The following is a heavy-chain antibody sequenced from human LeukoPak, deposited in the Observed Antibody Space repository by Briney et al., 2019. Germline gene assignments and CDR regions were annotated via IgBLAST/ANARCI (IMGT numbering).Heavy chain of an antibody. Sequence: ASVKVSCKASGYTFTGYYMHWVRQAPGQGLEWMGWINPNSGGTNYAQKFQGRVTMTRDTSISTAYMELSRLRSDDTAVYYCARSSMPYYDILTGSYPAGWFDPWGQGILVTVSS. CDR2: INPNSGGT. CDR3: ARSSMPYYDILTGSYPAGWFDP. CDR1: GYTFTGYY. D-gene: IGHD3-9*01. J-gene: IGHJ5*02. V-gene: IGHV1-2*02.